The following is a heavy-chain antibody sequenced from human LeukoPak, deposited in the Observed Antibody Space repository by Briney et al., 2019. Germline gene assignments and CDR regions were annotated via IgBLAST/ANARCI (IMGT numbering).Heavy chain of an antibody. V-gene: IGHV4-39*02. CDR3: ARPRGYSSGHWDY. J-gene: IGHJ4*02. CDR2: IYYSGIT. CDR1: GGSNRSSAYY. Sequence: SETLSLTCTVSGGSNRSSAYYWGWIRQPPGKGLEWIATIYYSGITYYTPSLKSRVIISVDTSKNHLSLKLNSVTAADTAVYYCARPRGYSSGHWDYWGQGTLVTVSS. D-gene: IGHD5-18*01.